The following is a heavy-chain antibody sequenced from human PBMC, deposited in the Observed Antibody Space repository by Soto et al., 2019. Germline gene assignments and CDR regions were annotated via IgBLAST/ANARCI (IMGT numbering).Heavy chain of an antibody. D-gene: IGHD4-17*01. CDR1: GFTFNIYA. Sequence: GGSLRLSCAASGFTFNIYALHWVRQAPGRGLEWVAVISFDGTKKYYSDSVKGRFTISRDNLKNTLYLQMNNLRVEDAALYFCAREDDYGYRYINYGLDVWGQGTTVTVSS. CDR3: AREDDYGYRYINYGLDV. CDR2: ISFDGTKK. J-gene: IGHJ6*02. V-gene: IGHV3-30-3*01.